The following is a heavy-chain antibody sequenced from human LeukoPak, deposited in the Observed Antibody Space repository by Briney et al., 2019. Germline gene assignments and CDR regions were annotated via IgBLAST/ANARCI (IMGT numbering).Heavy chain of an antibody. Sequence: GGSLRLSCVASGFSFGNYAMSWVRQAPAKGLQWVSQISGTGGATWYAGFARDRFTISRDNSKKTLYLQMSGLRVEDTAMYYCVKDPRDTYGTNWFVSWGQGTLLIVSS. CDR3: VKDPRDTYGTNWFVS. CDR2: ISGTGGAT. CDR1: GFSFGNYA. V-gene: IGHV3-23*01. D-gene: IGHD2-21*01. J-gene: IGHJ5*01.